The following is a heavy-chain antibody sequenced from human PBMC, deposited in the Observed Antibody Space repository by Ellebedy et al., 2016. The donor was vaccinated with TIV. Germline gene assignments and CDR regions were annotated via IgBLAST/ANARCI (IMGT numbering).Heavy chain of an antibody. J-gene: IGHJ4*02. Sequence: GESLKISXAASGFSFSTYSMNWVRQAPGKGLAWVSSISRISSYINYADSVKGRFTISRDNANNSLYLQMNSLRVEDTALYYCARSGSYYGRFDYWGQGTLVTVSS. CDR2: ISRISSYI. CDR3: ARSGSYYGRFDY. D-gene: IGHD1-26*01. V-gene: IGHV3-21*04. CDR1: GFSFSTYS.